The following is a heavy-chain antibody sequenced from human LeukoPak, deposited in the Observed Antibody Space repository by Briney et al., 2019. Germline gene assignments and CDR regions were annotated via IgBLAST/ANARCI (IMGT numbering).Heavy chain of an antibody. CDR3: ARGLWFGEFLRC. V-gene: IGHV4-59*01. D-gene: IGHD3-10*01. Sequence: SETLSLTCTVSGGSISSYYWSWIRQPPGKELDWLGYIYYSGSTNYNPSLKRRVTISVDTSKNQFSLKLSSVTAADTAVYYCARGLWFGEFLRCWGQGTLVTVSS. CDR2: IYYSGST. J-gene: IGHJ4*02. CDR1: GGSISSYY.